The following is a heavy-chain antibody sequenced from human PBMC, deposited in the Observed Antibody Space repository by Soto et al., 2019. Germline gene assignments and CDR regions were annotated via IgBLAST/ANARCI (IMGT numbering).Heavy chain of an antibody. Sequence: QVQLQESGPGLVKPSETLSLTCTVSGGSISTHYWSWIRQPPGKGLEWIGYIYYSGFTNYNPSLKSRVTISVDGSKNQVSVKLSSIVAADTAMDYCASQVSGCSETNCYAGPWGQGTLVIVSS. CDR3: ASQVSGCSETNCYAGP. V-gene: IGHV4-59*08. D-gene: IGHD2-2*01. J-gene: IGHJ5*02. CDR2: IYYSGFT. CDR1: GGSISTHY.